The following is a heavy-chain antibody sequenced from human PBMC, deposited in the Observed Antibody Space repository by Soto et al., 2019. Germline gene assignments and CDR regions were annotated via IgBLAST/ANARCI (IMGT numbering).Heavy chain of an antibody. CDR2: IYYSGST. Sequence: PSETLSLTCTVSGGSITSSSYFWGWIRQPPGKELEWIGTIYYSGSTYYNPSLKGRVTISVDTSKNQFSLKLSSVTAADTALYYCASLRVNSSLYYFGYWGQGSRVTASS. CDR3: ASLRVNSSLYYFGY. CDR1: GGSITSSSYF. D-gene: IGHD6-13*01. J-gene: IGHJ4*02. V-gene: IGHV4-39*01.